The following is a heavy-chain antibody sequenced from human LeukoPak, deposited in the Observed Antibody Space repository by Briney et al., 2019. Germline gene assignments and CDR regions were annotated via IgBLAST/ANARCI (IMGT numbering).Heavy chain of an antibody. D-gene: IGHD2-15*01. V-gene: IGHV3-64*01. J-gene: IGHJ4*02. CDR1: GFTFSSYA. CDR2: ISSNGGST. CDR3: ARERVDCSGGTCLYYFDY. Sequence: GGSLRLSCAASGFTFSSYAMHWVRQVPGKELEYVSAISSNGGSTYYANSVKGRFTISRDNSKNTLYLQLGSLRAEDMAVYYCARERVDCSGGTCLYYFDYWGQGTLVTVSS.